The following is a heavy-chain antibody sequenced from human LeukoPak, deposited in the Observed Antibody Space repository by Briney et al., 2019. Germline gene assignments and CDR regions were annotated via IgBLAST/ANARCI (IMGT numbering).Heavy chain of an antibody. D-gene: IGHD3-22*01. CDR2: IIPIFGTA. CDR3: ASRYYYDSSGYRLDY. J-gene: IGHJ4*02. CDR1: GGTFSSYA. V-gene: IGHV1-69*13. Sequence: ASVKVSCKASGGTFSSYAISWVRQAPGQGLEWMGGIIPIFGTANYARKFQGRVTITADESTSTAYMELSSLRSEDTAVYYCASRYYYDSSGYRLDYWGQGTLVTVSS.